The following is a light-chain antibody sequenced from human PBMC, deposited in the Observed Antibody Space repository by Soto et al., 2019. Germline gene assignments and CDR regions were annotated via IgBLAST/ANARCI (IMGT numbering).Light chain of an antibody. CDR1: QDIGGR. Sequence: DIQITQSPGCITQSXRDRMTITXXTSQDIGGRLAWFQQKPGKAPQYLIQAASILQSGVPSRFSGSGSGTEFILSINNLQPEDFASYFCLQVYSFPRTFGLGTKVDIK. CDR3: LQVYSFPRT. CDR2: AAS. J-gene: IGKJ1*01. V-gene: IGKV1-12*01.